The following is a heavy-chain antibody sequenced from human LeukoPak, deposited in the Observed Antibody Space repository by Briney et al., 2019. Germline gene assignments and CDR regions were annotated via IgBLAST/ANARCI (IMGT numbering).Heavy chain of an antibody. CDR2: INPNSGGT. CDR3: ARDPGSSSSGGYYYGMDV. Sequence: GASVKVSCKASGGTFSSYAISWVRQAPGQGLEWMGWINPNSGGTNYAQKFQGRVTMTRDTSISTAYMELISLRSDDTAVYYCARDPGSSSSGGYYYGMDVWGQGTTVTVSS. J-gene: IGHJ6*02. V-gene: IGHV1-2*02. D-gene: IGHD6-6*01. CDR1: GGTFSSYA.